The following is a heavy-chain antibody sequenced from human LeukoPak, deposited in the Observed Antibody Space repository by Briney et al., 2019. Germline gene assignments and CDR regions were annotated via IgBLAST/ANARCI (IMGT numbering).Heavy chain of an antibody. V-gene: IGHV4-39*01. J-gene: IGHJ4*02. CDR2: IYYSGST. CDR1: GGSISSSSYY. Sequence: SETLSLTCTVSGGSISSSSYYWGWIRQPPGKGLEWIGSIYYSGSTYYNPSLKSRVTISVDTSKNQFSLKLSSVAAADTAVYYCASQADPGIDYWGQGTLVTVSS. D-gene: IGHD6-13*01. CDR3: ASQADPGIDY.